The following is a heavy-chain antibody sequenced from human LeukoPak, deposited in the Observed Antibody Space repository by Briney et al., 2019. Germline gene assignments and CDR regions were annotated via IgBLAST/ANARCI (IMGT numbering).Heavy chain of an antibody. CDR1: GFTFSSYW. J-gene: IGHJ3*02. CDR2: ISSSSSYI. V-gene: IGHV3-21*01. D-gene: IGHD3-10*01. CDR3: ARATMVRGVIMYAFDI. Sequence: GGSLRLSCGVSGFTFSSYWMNWVRQAPGKGLEWVSSISSSSSYIYYAHSVKGRFTISRDNAKNSLYLQMNSLRAEDTAVYYCARATMVRGVIMYAFDIWGQGTMVTVSS.